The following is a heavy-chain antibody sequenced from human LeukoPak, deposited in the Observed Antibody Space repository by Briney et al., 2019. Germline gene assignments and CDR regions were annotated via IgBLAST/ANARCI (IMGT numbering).Heavy chain of an antibody. J-gene: IGHJ5*02. Sequence: SETLSLTCAVPGYSISSGYYWGWIRQPPGKGLEWIGSIYHSGSTYYNPTLKSRVTISVDTSKNQFSLKLSSVTAADTAVYYCARHVFRNWFDPWGQGTVVTVSS. CDR3: ARHVFRNWFDP. CDR2: IYHSGST. D-gene: IGHD2-21*01. CDR1: GYSISSGYY. V-gene: IGHV4-38-2*01.